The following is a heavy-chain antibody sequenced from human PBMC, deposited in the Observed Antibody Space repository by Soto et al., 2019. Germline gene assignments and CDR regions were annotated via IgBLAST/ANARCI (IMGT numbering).Heavy chain of an antibody. Sequence: EVHLLESGGGLVEPGGSLRLTCAASGFTFSTYAMGWVRQAPGKGLEWVSVFSATGFSTYNADSVKGRFTISRDNSKDTLYLEMSTLRAEDTAVYYCVRAPRTYDFPYYFDYWGQGTLVTVSS. J-gene: IGHJ4*02. V-gene: IGHV3-23*01. CDR2: FSATGFST. CDR1: GFTFSTYA. D-gene: IGHD3-16*01. CDR3: VRAPRTYDFPYYFDY.